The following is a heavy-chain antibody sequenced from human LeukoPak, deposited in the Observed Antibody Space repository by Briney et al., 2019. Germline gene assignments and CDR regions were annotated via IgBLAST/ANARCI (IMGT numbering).Heavy chain of an antibody. CDR3: ARARVPITVAGLYYLDY. D-gene: IGHD6-19*01. Sequence: GASVKVSCKASGYTFTAYYIHWLRQAPGQGPEWMGWIKPDSGSSHYAQKFQGRVTMTRDTSSNSAYMDLTRLKSDDTAVYYCARARVPITVAGLYYLDYWGQGALVTVSS. V-gene: IGHV1-2*02. J-gene: IGHJ4*02. CDR1: GYTFTAYY. CDR2: IKPDSGSS.